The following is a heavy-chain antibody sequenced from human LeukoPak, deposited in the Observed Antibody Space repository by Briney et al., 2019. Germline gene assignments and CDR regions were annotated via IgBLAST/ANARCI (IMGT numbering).Heavy chain of an antibody. Sequence: PLETLSLTCTVSGGSISSSGYYWGWIRQPPGKGLEWIGSIYYSGTTYYNPSLKSRVTISVDTSKNQFSLKLSSVTAADTAIYYCARQQGNFDHWGQGTLVTVSS. CDR3: ARQQGNFDH. CDR1: GGSISSSGYY. CDR2: IYYSGTT. J-gene: IGHJ4*02. D-gene: IGHD3-10*01. V-gene: IGHV4-39*01.